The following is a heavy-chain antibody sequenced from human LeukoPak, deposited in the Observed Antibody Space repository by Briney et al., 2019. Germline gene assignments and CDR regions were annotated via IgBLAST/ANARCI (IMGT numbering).Heavy chain of an antibody. J-gene: IGHJ4*02. CDR1: GFTFNNAW. V-gene: IGHV3-15*01. CDR3: TAGTGRSDFDY. Sequence: PGGCLRLSCAASGFTFNNAWMSWVRQAPGKGLEWVGRIKRKGDDGTIDYAAPVKGRFTISRDDSKNTLYLQVNSLKSEDTAVYYCTAGTGRSDFDYWGQGTLVTVSS. D-gene: IGHD3/OR15-3a*01. CDR2: IKRKGDDGTI.